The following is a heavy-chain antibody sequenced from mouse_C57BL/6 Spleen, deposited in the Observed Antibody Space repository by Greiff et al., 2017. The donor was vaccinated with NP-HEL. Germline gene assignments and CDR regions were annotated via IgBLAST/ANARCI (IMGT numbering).Heavy chain of an antibody. CDR1: GYAFSSSW. D-gene: IGHD1-1*01. CDR3: ARQDYYGTSDY. V-gene: IGHV1-82*01. CDR2: IYPGDGDT. J-gene: IGHJ2*01. Sequence: QVQLQQSGPELVKPGASVKISCKASGYAFSSSWMNWVKQRPGKGLEWIGRIYPGDGDTNYNGKFKGKATLTAEKSSSTAYMQLSSLTSEDSAVYFCARQDYYGTSDYWGQGTTLTVSS.